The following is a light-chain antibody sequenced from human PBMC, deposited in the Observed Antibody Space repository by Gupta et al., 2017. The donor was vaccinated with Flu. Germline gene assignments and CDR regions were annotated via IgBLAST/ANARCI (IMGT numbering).Light chain of an antibody. CDR3: TTWDDSLNGVV. CDR1: SSNIGSNT. Sequence: QSELTQPPSASGTPGQSVPISYSRSSSNIGSNTVNWYQQLPGTAPKLLIYGNYQRPSRVPDRFSGSKSGTSASLAISGLQSEDEADYYCTTWDDSLNGVVFGGGTKVTVL. J-gene: IGLJ2*01. CDR2: GNY. V-gene: IGLV1-44*01.